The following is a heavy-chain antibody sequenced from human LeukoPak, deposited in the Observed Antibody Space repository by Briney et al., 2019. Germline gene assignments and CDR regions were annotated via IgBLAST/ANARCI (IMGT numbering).Heavy chain of an antibody. Sequence: ASVKVSCKASGYTFTGYYMHWVRQAPGQGLEWMGWINPNSGGTNYAQKFQGRVTMTRDTSISTAYMELSRLRSDDTAVYYCARGVSSLWFGELLVNYWGQGTLVTVSS. CDR3: ARGVSSLWFGELLVNY. V-gene: IGHV1-2*02. CDR1: GYTFTGYY. D-gene: IGHD3-10*01. J-gene: IGHJ4*02. CDR2: INPNSGGT.